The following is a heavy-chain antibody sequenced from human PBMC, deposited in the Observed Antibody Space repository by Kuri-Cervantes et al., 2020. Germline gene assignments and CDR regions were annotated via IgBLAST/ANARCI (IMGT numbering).Heavy chain of an antibody. CDR3: AKDMGSSGWYGRVDAFDI. Sequence: GYLIPPCASPGFTFSTYGMHWVRQAPGKGLEWVAVIWYDGSKKNYADSVKGRFTISRDNAKNSPYLQMNSLRAEDTALYYCAKDMGSSGWYGRVDAFDIWGQGTMVTVSS. CDR1: GFTFSTYG. J-gene: IGHJ3*02. V-gene: IGHV3-33*03. CDR2: IWYDGSKK. D-gene: IGHD6-19*01.